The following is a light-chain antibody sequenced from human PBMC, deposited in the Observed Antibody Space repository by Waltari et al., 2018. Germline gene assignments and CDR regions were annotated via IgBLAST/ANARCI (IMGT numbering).Light chain of an antibody. CDR3: QQYFSIPPT. CDR1: QSVLYSSNNKDY. V-gene: IGKV4-1*01. J-gene: IGKJ4*01. CDR2: WAS. Sequence: DIMMTQSPDSLAVSLGERATINCKSSQSVLYSSNNKDYLAWYQQKPGQPPKLLIYWASTRESGVPDRFSGSGSVTDFTLTISSLLAEDVAVYYCQQYFSIPPTFGGGTKVEIK.